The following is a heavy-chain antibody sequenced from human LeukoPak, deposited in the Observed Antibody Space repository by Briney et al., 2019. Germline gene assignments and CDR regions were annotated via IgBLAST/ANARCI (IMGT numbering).Heavy chain of an antibody. Sequence: GGSLRLSCAASGFTFSSYAMSWVRQAPGKGLEWVSAISGSGGSTYYADSVKGRFTISRDNSKNTLYRQMNSLRAEDTAVYYCAKVAADYDYVWGSYGGWFDYWGQGTLVTVSS. D-gene: IGHD3-16*01. J-gene: IGHJ4*02. CDR2: ISGSGGST. CDR3: AKVAADYDYVWGSYGGWFDY. V-gene: IGHV3-23*01. CDR1: GFTFSSYA.